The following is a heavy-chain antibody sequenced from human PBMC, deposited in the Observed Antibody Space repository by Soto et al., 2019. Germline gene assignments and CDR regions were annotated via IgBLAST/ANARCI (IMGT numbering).Heavy chain of an antibody. CDR2: ISSSSSYI. Sequence: PGGSLRLSCAASGFTFSSYSMNWVRQAPGKGLEWVSSISSSSSYIYYADSVKGRFTISRDDAKNSLYLQMNSLRAEDTSVYYCASGEDIVVVPAAAMDVWGKGTTVTVSS. CDR3: ASGEDIVVVPAAAMDV. CDR1: GFTFSSYS. D-gene: IGHD2-2*01. J-gene: IGHJ6*04. V-gene: IGHV3-21*01.